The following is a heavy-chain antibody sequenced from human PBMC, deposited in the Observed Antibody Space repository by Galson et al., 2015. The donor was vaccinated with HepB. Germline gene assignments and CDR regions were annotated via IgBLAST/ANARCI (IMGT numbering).Heavy chain of an antibody. CDR1: GYSFSHYG. V-gene: IGHV1-18*01. CDR3: ARDSRLELRRNNYFSYGMDV. Sequence: SVKVSCKASGYSFSHYGLSWIRQAPGPGLEWMGWFSGYDGSTNYAQKFQGRVTMTADASTGTAYLELTNLRSDDTAVYYCARDSRLELRRNNYFSYGMDVWGQCSAVTGS. D-gene: IGHD1-1*01. CDR2: FSGYDGST. J-gene: IGHJ6*01.